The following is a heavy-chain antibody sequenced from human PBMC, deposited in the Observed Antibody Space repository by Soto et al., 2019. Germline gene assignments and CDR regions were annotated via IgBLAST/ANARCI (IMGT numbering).Heavy chain of an antibody. CDR2: IYPGDSDT. CDR3: ARSVVPAAIDLVRNWFDP. Sequence: EVQLVQSGAEVKKPGESLKISCKGSGYSFTSYWIGWVRQMPGKGLEWMGIIYPGDSDTRYSPSFQGQVTISADKSISTAYLQWSSLKASDTAMYYCARSVVPAAIDLVRNWFDPWGQGTLVTVSS. J-gene: IGHJ5*02. CDR1: GYSFTSYW. V-gene: IGHV5-51*01. D-gene: IGHD2-2*01.